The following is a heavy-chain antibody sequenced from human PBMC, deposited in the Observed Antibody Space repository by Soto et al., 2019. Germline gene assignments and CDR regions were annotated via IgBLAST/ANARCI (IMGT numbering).Heavy chain of an antibody. CDR2: IWNDGSNV. CDR3: ARDSGDWEIFFAFDI. V-gene: IGHV3-33*01. J-gene: IGHJ3*02. D-gene: IGHD1-26*01. CDR1: GFTFRKYA. Sequence: QVQLVESGGGVFQPGRSLRRSCAASGFTFRKYAMHWGRQSPGKGLVWVAVIWNDGSNVYYTDSVKGRFTLSRDNSMNTLILQMNSLRAEDTAVYYCARDSGDWEIFFAFDIWGQGTMVTVSS.